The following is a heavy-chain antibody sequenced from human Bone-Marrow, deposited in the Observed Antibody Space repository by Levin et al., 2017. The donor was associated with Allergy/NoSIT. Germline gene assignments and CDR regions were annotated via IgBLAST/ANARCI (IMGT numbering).Heavy chain of an antibody. CDR1: GGSTNSSNW. CDR3: VTCGEGCIDVFGV. V-gene: IGHV4-4*02. Sequence: ASETLSLTCAVSGGSTNSSNWWSWVRQPPGKGLEWIGEMYQSGNTNYNPSLKSRVTISVDKSKNQFSLKLSSVTAADTAVYYCVTCGEGCIDVFGVWGQGTMVTVSS. CDR2: MYQSGNT. J-gene: IGHJ3*01. D-gene: IGHD2-21*01.